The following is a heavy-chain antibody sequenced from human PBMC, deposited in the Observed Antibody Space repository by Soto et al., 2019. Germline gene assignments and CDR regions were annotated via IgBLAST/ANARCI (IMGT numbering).Heavy chain of an antibody. CDR2: IYYSGST. V-gene: IGHV4-61*01. CDR1: GGSVSSGSYY. Sequence: PSETLSLTCTVSGGSVSSGSYYWSWIRQPPGKGLEWIGYIYYSGSTNYNPSLKSRVTISVDKSKNQFSLKLSSVTAADTAVYYCARDGRYDILTGGDYYYYYMDVWGKGTTVTVSS. D-gene: IGHD3-9*01. J-gene: IGHJ6*03. CDR3: ARDGRYDILTGGDYYYYYMDV.